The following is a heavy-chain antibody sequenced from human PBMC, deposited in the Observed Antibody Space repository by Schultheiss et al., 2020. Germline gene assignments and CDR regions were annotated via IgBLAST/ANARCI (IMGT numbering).Heavy chain of an antibody. CDR3: ARDRVAAAGTCNWFDP. D-gene: IGHD6-13*01. CDR2: IYYSGST. Sequence: SETLSLTCAVYGGSISSYYWSWIRQPPGKGLEWIGYIYYSGSTNYNPSLKSRVTISVDTSKNQFSLKLSSVTAADTAVYYCARDRVAAAGTCNWFDPWGQGTLVTVSS. V-gene: IGHV4-59*01. CDR1: GGSISSYY. J-gene: IGHJ5*02.